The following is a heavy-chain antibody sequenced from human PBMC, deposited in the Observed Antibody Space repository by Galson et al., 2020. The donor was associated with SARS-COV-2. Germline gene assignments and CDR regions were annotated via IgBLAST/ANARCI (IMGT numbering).Heavy chain of an antibody. CDR2: IYPGDSNT. D-gene: IGHD6-6*01. V-gene: IGHV5-51*01. CDR1: GYSFPNYW. J-gene: IGHJ3*02. CDR3: ATSFASQNDAFNI. Sequence: GESLKISCKGSGYSFPNYWVGWVRQMPGKGLEWMGIIYPGDSNTRYSPSFQGHVIISVDKSISTAYLQWRSLKSSDTAIYYCATSFASQNDAFNIWGQGTMVTVSS.